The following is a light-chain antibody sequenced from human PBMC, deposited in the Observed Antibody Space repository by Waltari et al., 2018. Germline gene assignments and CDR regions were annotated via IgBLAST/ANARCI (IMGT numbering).Light chain of an antibody. J-gene: IGLJ2*01. CDR2: GVN. CDR3: QSYDTSLGVV. CDR1: WSNIGAGSD. V-gene: IGLV1-40*01. Sequence: QSVLTQPPSVSGAPGQRVTISCTGRWSNIGAGSDVHWYHQRSRKPPTPVVYGVNTRPPGVPDRVFGSKSGTSASLAIPGLQPEDEADYYCQSYDTSLGVVFGGGTKLTVL.